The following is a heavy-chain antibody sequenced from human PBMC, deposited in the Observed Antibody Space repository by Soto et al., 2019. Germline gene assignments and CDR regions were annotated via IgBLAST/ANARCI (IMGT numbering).Heavy chain of an antibody. V-gene: IGHV1-69*01. D-gene: IGHD2-2*01. CDR1: GGTFSSYA. J-gene: IGHJ5*02. CDR3: ARGGAVVVPAAYNWFDP. Sequence: QVQLVQSGAEVKKPGSSVKVSCKASGGTFSSYAINWVRQAPGQGLEWMGGIIPIFGTANYAQKFQGRVTITADESTSTAYMELSSLRSEDTAVYYCARGGAVVVPAAYNWFDPWGQGTLVTVSS. CDR2: IIPIFGTA.